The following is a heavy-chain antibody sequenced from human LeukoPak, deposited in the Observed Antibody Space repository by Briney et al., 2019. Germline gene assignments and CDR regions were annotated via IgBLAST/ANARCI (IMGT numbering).Heavy chain of an antibody. J-gene: IGHJ6*03. CDR2: IRYDGSNK. V-gene: IGHV3-30*02. D-gene: IGHD3-10*01. CDR3: AKFSYGSGSYIPSYYYYMDV. CDR1: GFTFDDYA. Sequence: GGSLRLSCAASGFTFDDYAMHWVRQAPGKGLEWVAFIRYDGSNKYYADSVKGRFTISRDNSKNTLYLQMNSLRAEDTAVYYCAKFSYGSGSYIPSYYYYMDVWGKGTTVTISS.